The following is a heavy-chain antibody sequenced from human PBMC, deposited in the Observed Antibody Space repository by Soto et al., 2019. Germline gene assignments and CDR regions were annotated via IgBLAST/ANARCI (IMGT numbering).Heavy chain of an antibody. V-gene: IGHV4-59*12. CDR1: DGCISRWS. CDR3: ARDKITGPFDY. D-gene: IGHD2-8*02. Sequence: SLTRSLERSVWDGCISRWSSYQFRQPPGKGLEWIGYIYYSGSTNYNPSLKSRVTISVDTSKNQFSLKLTSVTAADTAVYYCARDKITGPFDYWGQGTLVTVSS. J-gene: IGHJ4*02. CDR2: IYYSGST.